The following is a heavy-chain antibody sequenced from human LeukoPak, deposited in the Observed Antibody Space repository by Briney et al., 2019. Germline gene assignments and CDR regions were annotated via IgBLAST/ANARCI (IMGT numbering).Heavy chain of an antibody. CDR3: AKDSWYRYYYYYYMDV. J-gene: IGHJ6*03. Sequence: GGSLRLSCAASGFTFSSYGMHWVRQAPGKGLEWVAFIRYDGSNKYYADSVKGRFTISRDNSKNTLYLQMNSLRAEDTAVYYCAKDSWYRYYYYYYMDVWGKGTTVTVSS. V-gene: IGHV3-30*02. CDR2: IRYDGSNK. D-gene: IGHD6-13*01. CDR1: GFTFSSYG.